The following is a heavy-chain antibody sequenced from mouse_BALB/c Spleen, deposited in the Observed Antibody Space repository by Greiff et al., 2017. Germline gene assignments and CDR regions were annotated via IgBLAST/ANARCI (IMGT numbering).Heavy chain of an antibody. V-gene: IGHV14-4*02. D-gene: IGHD3-2*01. CDR3: NALDSSGYYYAMDY. CDR1: GFNIKDYY. Sequence: EVQLQQSGAELVRSGASVKLSCTASGFNIKDYYMHWVKQRPEQGLEWIGWIDPENGDTEYAPKFQGKATMTADTSSNTAYLQLSSLTSEDTAVYDCNALDSSGYYYAMDYWGQGTSVTVSS. J-gene: IGHJ4*01. CDR2: IDPENGDT.